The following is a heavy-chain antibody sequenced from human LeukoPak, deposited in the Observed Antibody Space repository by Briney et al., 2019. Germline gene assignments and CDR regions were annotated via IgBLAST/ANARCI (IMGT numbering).Heavy chain of an antibody. CDR1: GGSISSYY. J-gene: IGHJ4*02. V-gene: IGHV4-59*01. CDR2: IYYSGST. Sequence: SETLSLTCTVSGGSISSYYWSWIRQPPGKGLEWIGYIYYSGSTNYNPSLKSRVTISVDTSKNQFSLKLSSVTAADTAVYYCARAPVPSWVGYWGQGTLVTVSS. CDR3: ARAPVPSWVGY. D-gene: IGHD6-13*01.